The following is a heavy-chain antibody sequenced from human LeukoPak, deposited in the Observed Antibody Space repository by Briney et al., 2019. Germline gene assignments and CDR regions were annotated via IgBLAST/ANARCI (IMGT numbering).Heavy chain of an antibody. V-gene: IGHV3-7*01. Sequence: GGSLRLSCAACGFAFGSYWMSWVRQAPGKGLEWVANIKEDGSEKYYLDSVKGRISISRDNAKNSLYLQINSLKVEDRAVYYCATGGWYLAYWGQGTLVTVSS. CDR3: ATGGWYLAY. CDR1: GFAFGSYW. J-gene: IGHJ4*02. CDR2: IKEDGSEK. D-gene: IGHD6-19*01.